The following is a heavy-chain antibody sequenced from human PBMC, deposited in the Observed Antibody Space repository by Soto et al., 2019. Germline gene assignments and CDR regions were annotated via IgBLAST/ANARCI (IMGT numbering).Heavy chain of an antibody. CDR1: GGSIRSYY. CDR2: IYYSGTT. CDR3: ARAVETGGNWFDP. V-gene: IGHV4-59*01. J-gene: IGHJ5*02. D-gene: IGHD1-1*01. Sequence: ASETLSLTCTVSGGSIRSYYWSWIRQPPGKGLEWIGHIYYSGTTNYNPSLKSRITMSVDTSKNQFSLELSSVTAADTAVYYCARAVETGGNWFDPWGQGTLVTVSS.